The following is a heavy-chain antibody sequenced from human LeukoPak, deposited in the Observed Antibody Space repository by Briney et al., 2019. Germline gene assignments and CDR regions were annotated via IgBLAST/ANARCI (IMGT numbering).Heavy chain of an antibody. Sequence: SETLSLTCTVSGDSISTYYWSWIRQPPGKGLEWIGYIYYRVTSDYNPSLKSRVTMSVDMSTRQISLKLNSVTAADTAVYYCARAVGGDGSGSLWGPGTLVTVSS. V-gene: IGHV4-59*01. CDR3: ARAVGGDGSGSL. CDR1: GDSISTYY. CDR2: IYYRVTS. J-gene: IGHJ4*02. D-gene: IGHD3-10*01.